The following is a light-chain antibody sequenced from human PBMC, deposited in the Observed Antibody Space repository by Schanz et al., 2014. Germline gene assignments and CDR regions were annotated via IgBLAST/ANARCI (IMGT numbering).Light chain of an antibody. Sequence: ENVLTQSPGTLSLSPGERATLSCRASQTVSSSFLAWYQQKPGQAPRLLIYTASSRATGIPDRFSGSGSGTDFTLTISRLEPEDFAVYFCQHYYNWPRTFGQGTKVEIK. CDR2: TAS. CDR1: QTVSSSF. CDR3: QHYYNWPRT. V-gene: IGKV3-20*01. J-gene: IGKJ1*01.